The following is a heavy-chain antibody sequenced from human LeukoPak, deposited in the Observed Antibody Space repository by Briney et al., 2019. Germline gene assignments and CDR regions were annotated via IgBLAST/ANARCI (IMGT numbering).Heavy chain of an antibody. CDR3: AKGGYSSGWYSFAY. CDR2: ISGSNSYI. CDR1: GFTFSSYT. D-gene: IGHD6-19*01. J-gene: IGHJ4*02. Sequence: PGGSLRLSCAASGFTFSSYTMHWIRQAPGKGLEWVSSISGSNSYIFYADSVKGRFTVSRDNAKDSLYLQMNSLRAEDTAVYYCAKGGYSSGWYSFAYWGQGTLVTVSS. V-gene: IGHV3-21*01.